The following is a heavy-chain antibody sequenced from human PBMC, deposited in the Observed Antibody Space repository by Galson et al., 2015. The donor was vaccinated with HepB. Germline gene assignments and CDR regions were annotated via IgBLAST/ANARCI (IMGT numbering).Heavy chain of an antibody. CDR1: GFTFNNYW. CDR3: TSTMVTQFDY. V-gene: IGHV3-74*01. J-gene: IGHJ4*02. Sequence: SLRLSCAASGFTFNNYWIHWVRQTPGKGLVWVSRINSDGSTTGYADSVKGRFTISRDNAKNTLYLQMNTLTVEDTAMYYCTSTMVTQFDYWGQGALVTVSS. D-gene: IGHD4-23*01. CDR2: INSDGSTT.